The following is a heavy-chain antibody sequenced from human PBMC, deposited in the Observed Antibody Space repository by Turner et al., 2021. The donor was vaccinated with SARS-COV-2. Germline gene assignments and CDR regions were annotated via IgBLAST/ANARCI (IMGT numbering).Heavy chain of an antibody. J-gene: IGHJ6*02. CDR2: FYYSGSA. D-gene: IGHD5-18*01. CDR3: ARLMDTAMDYYGTDV. V-gene: IGHV4-39*01. CDR1: GCSISSSSYY. Sequence: QLQLQESGPGLVKPSETLSLTCTVSGCSISSSSYYWGWIRQPPGKGLEWIGNFYYSGSAYYNPSLKSRVTISVDPSKNQFSLKLTSVTAADTAVYYCARLMDTAMDYYGTDVWGQGTTVTVSS.